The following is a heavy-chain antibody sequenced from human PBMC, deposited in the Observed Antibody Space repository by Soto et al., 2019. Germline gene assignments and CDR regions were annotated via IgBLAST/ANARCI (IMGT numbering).Heavy chain of an antibody. J-gene: IGHJ5*02. CDR3: ARGPKSSTSYPRFDP. CDR2: IYHNGST. Sequence: KTSETLSLTCAVSGGSISSGGYSWSWIRQPPGKGLEWIGYIYHNGSTYYNPSLKSRVTISVDRSKNQFSLKLSSVTAADTAVYYCARGPKSSTSYPRFDPWGQGTLVTVSS. D-gene: IGHD2-2*01. V-gene: IGHV4-30-2*01. CDR1: GGSISSGGYS.